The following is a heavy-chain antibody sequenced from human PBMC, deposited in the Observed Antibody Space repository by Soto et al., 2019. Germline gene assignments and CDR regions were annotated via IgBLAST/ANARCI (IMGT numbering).Heavy chain of an antibody. V-gene: IGHV3-23*01. CDR3: AKASEATSTYGDYLFWVDI. Sequence: GGSLRLSCAASGFTFSSYAMSWVRQAPGKGLEWVSAISGRGGSTYYADSVKGRFTISRDNSKNTLYLQMNSLRAEDTAVYSCAKASEATSTYGDYLFWVDIWGQGTMVTVSS. J-gene: IGHJ3*02. CDR1: GFTFSSYA. D-gene: IGHD4-17*01. CDR2: ISGRGGST.